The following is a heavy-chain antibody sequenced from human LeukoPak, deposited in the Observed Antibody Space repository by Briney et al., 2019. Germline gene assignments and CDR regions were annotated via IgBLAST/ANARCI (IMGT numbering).Heavy chain of an antibody. V-gene: IGHV3-72*01. CDR1: EFTFSSYS. CDR2: IGNKANSYTT. D-gene: IGHD5-12*01. CDR3: TRGYSGAHVYAFDI. J-gene: IGHJ3*02. Sequence: GGSLRLSCAASEFTFSSYSMNWVRQAPGKGLEWVGRIGNKANSYTTEYAASVKGRFTISRDDSRNSLYLQMNSLKTDGTALYYCTRGYSGAHVYAFDIWGQGTMVTVSS.